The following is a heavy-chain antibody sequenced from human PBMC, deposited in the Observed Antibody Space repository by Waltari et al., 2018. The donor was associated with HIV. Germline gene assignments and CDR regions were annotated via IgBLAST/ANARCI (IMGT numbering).Heavy chain of an antibody. Sequence: QITLKESGPTLVKPTQTLTLTCTFSGFSLSTSGVGVGWFRQPPGKAPEWLALIYWNDDKRYSPSLKSRLTITKDTSKNQVVLTMTNMDPVDTATYYCAHRRLARAVAGTLYNWFDPWGQGILVTVSS. V-gene: IGHV2-5*01. CDR3: AHRRLARAVAGTLYNWFDP. CDR2: IYWNDDK. CDR1: GFSLSTSGVG. J-gene: IGHJ5*02. D-gene: IGHD6-19*01.